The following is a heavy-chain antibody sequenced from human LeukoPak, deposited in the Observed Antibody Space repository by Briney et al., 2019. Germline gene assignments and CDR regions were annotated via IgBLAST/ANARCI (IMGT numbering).Heavy chain of an antibody. V-gene: IGHV4-34*01. CDR3: AGNARASSDY. CDR1: GGSFSGYY. J-gene: IGHJ4*02. D-gene: IGHD2-2*01. Sequence: SETVSLTCAVYGGSFSGYYRSWIRQPPGKGLEWIGEINHSGSTNYNPSLKSRVTISVDTSKNQFSLKLSSVTAADTAVYYCAGNARASSDYWGQGTLVTVSS. CDR2: INHSGST.